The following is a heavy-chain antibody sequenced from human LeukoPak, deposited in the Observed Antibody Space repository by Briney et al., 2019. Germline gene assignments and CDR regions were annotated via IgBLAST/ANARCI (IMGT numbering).Heavy chain of an antibody. V-gene: IGHV4-30-2*01. CDR3: ARGQKSSSTSWPIY. J-gene: IGHJ4*02. Sequence: PSETLSLTCTVSGGSISSGGYYWSWIRQPPGKGLEWIGYIYHSGSTYYNPSPKSRVTISVDRSKNQFSLKLSSVTAADTAVYYCARGQKSSSTSWPIYWGQGTLVTVSS. CDR1: GGSISSGGYY. CDR2: IYHSGST. D-gene: IGHD2-2*01.